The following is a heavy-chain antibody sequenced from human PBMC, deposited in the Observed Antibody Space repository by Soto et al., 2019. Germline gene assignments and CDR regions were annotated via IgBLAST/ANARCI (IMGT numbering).Heavy chain of an antibody. V-gene: IGHV3-23*01. CDR2: ISGSGGST. J-gene: IGHJ4*02. Sequence: EVQLLESGGGLVQPGGSLRLSCAASGFTFSSYAMSWVRQAPGKGLEWVSAISGSGGSTYYADSVKGRFTISRDNSKNTLYLQMNRLRAEDTAVYYCAKVGVVLVATIWVFDYWGQGTLVTVSS. CDR1: GFTFSSYA. CDR3: AKVGVVLVATIWVFDY. D-gene: IGHD5-12*01.